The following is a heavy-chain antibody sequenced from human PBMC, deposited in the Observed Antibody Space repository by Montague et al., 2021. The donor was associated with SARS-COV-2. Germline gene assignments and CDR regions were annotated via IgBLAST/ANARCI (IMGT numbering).Heavy chain of an antibody. CDR3: AKEGLGYCTSICDGLDL. D-gene: IGHD2-8*01. Sequence: SLRFYCAASGLNFNMFPINWVRQVPGRGLEWVSSISHSGDTKYYADSVKGRSTISRDHSKNIVYLEMNSLRAEDTAVYYCAKEGLGYCTSICDGLDLWGQGTPVTVSS. J-gene: IGHJ6*02. CDR1: GLNFNMFP. CDR2: ISHSGDTK. V-gene: IGHV3-23*01.